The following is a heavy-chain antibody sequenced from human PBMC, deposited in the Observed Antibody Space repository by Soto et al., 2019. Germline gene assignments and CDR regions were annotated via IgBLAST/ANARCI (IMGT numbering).Heavy chain of an antibody. D-gene: IGHD1-26*01. CDR1: GFTFSSYA. CDR3: AREYVSGSYGDNWFDP. J-gene: IGHJ5*02. V-gene: IGHV3-30-3*01. CDR2: ISYDGSNK. Sequence: QVQLVESGGGVVQPGRSLRLSCAASGFTFSSYAMHWVRQAPGKGLEWVAVISYDGSNKYYADSVKGRFTISRDNSKNKLYLQMNSLRAEDTAVYYCAREYVSGSYGDNWFDPWGQGTLVTVSS.